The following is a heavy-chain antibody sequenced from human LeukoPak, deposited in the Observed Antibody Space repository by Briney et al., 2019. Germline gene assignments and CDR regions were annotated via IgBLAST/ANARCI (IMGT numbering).Heavy chain of an antibody. Sequence: PAETLSLTCTVSGGSISSYYWSWIRQPPGKGLECIGSIYYSESTYYNPSLKSRVTISVDTSKNQFSLKLSSVTAADTAVYYCARTPLNYGSGSYSAYYFDYWGQGTLVTVSS. D-gene: IGHD3-10*01. V-gene: IGHV4-59*05. J-gene: IGHJ4*02. CDR2: IYYSEST. CDR3: ARTPLNYGSGSYSAYYFDY. CDR1: GGSISSYY.